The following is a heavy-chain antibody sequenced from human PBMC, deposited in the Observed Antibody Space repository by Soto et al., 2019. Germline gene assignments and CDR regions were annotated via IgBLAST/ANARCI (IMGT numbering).Heavy chain of an antibody. Sequence: QVHLVESGGGVVQPGRSLRLSCAASGFTFTNYAMHWVRQAPGKGLEWVAVIWYDGSNKYYADSVKGRFTISRDNSKNQVYLHMNTLRAADTAVYYCARQQVVQAALDYWGQGALVTVSS. CDR2: IWYDGSNK. V-gene: IGHV3-33*01. J-gene: IGHJ4*02. D-gene: IGHD6-6*01. CDR1: GFTFTNYA. CDR3: ARQQVVQAALDY.